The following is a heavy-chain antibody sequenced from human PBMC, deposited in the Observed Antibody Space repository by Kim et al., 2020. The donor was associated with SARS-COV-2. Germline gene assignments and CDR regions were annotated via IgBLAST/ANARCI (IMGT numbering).Heavy chain of an antibody. J-gene: IGHJ6*02. CDR2: ISYDGSNK. Sequence: GGSLRLSCAASGFTFSSYGMHWVRQAPGKGLEWVAVISYDGSNKYYADSVKGRFTISRDNSKNTLYLQMNSLRAEDTAVYYCARDQDSSGWYSYYYYYGMDVWGQGTMVTVSS. V-gene: IGHV3-33*05. D-gene: IGHD6-19*01. CDR1: GFTFSSYG. CDR3: ARDQDSSGWYSYYYYYGMDV.